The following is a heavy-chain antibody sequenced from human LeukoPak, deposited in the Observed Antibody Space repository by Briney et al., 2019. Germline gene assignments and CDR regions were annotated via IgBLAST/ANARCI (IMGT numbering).Heavy chain of an antibody. CDR3: ARQGSGWYLTSYYYGMDV. CDR1: GYTFTSYG. J-gene: IGHJ6*02. Sequence: GASVKVSCKASGYTFTSYGISWVRQAPGQGFEWMGWISAYNGNTNYAQKLQGRVTMTTDTSTSTAYMELRSLRSDDTAVYYCARQGSGWYLTSYYYGMDVWGQGTTVTVSS. CDR2: ISAYNGNT. V-gene: IGHV1-18*01. D-gene: IGHD6-19*01.